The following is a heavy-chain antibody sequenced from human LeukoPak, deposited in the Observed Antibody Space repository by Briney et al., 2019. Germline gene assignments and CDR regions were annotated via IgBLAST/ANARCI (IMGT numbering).Heavy chain of an antibody. CDR2: IYYTGRA. CDR3: ARLRLYYDILTPRYFDL. CDR1: TDSMTSYY. V-gene: IGHV4-59*08. Sequence: SETLSLTCSVSTDSMTSYYWSWIRQPPGKGLEWIGYIYYTGRANYNPSLKSRVSISVDTSKNQFSLKFSYVTAADTAVYFCARLRLYYDILTPRYFDLWGRGTLVTVSS. D-gene: IGHD3-9*01. J-gene: IGHJ2*01.